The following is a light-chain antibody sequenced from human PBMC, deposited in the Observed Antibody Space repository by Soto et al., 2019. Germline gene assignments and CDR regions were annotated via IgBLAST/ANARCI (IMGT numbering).Light chain of an antibody. CDR2: AAS. Sequence: DIQMTQSPSSVSASVGDRLTITCRASQGIGGWLAWYQQKPGEVPKLLIYAASSLQRGVPLRFRGSGSGTDFTLTISTLQPEDVATYYCQQSDSPPLTFGGGTKVEI. J-gene: IGKJ4*01. CDR3: QQSDSPPLT. V-gene: IGKV1-12*01. CDR1: QGIGGW.